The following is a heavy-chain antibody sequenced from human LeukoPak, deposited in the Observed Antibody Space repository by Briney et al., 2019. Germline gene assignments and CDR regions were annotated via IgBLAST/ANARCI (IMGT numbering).Heavy chain of an antibody. Sequence: GGSLRLSCAASGFTVSSNYMSWVRQAPGKGLEWVSVIYSGGSTYYADSVKGRFTISRDNSKNTLYLQMNSLRAEDTAVYYCARGCSGGSCRASGSDYWGQGTLVTVSS. J-gene: IGHJ4*02. CDR3: ARGCSGGSCRASGSDY. D-gene: IGHD2-15*01. V-gene: IGHV3-66*01. CDR2: IYSGGST. CDR1: GFTVSSNY.